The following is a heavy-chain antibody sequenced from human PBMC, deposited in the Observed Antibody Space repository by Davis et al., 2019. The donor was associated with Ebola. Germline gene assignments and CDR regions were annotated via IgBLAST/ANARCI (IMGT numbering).Heavy chain of an antibody. J-gene: IGHJ6*02. V-gene: IGHV3-30*03. Sequence: GESLKISCAASGFTFSSYGMHWVRQAPGKGLEWVAVISYDGSNKYYADSVKGRFTISRDNSKNTLYLQMNSLRAEDTAVYYCARDPVTTYYYYYGMDVWGQGTSVTVSS. CDR3: ARDPVTTYYYYYGMDV. D-gene: IGHD4-17*01. CDR2: ISYDGSNK. CDR1: GFTFSSYG.